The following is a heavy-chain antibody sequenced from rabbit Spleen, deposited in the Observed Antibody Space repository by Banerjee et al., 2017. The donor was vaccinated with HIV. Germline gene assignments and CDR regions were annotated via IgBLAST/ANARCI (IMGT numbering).Heavy chain of an antibody. V-gene: IGHV1S40*01. Sequence: QSLEESGGDLVKPGASLTLTCTASGFSFSSSDYMCCVRLAPGKGPEWIACIGAGVTYTTYYATWAKGRFTISETSSTTVTLQMTSLTAADTATYFCARDLVGVIGWNFYLWGQGTLVTVS. CDR1: GFSFSSSDY. CDR3: ARDLVGVIGWNFYL. CDR2: IGAGVTYTT. J-gene: IGHJ4*01. D-gene: IGHD1-1*01.